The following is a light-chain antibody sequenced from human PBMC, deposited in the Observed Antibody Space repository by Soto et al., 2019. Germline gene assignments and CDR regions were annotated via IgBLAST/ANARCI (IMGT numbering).Light chain of an antibody. CDR2: END. Sequence: QAVVTQPPSVSAAPGQKVTISCSGSSSNIRNYYVCWYQHLPGTAPKFLIYENDKRPSGIPDRFSGSKSGTSATLDITGLQTGDEADYYCAAWDGNLRAVVFGGGTKLTVL. CDR3: AAWDGNLRAVV. J-gene: IGLJ2*01. CDR1: SSNIRNYY. V-gene: IGLV1-51*02.